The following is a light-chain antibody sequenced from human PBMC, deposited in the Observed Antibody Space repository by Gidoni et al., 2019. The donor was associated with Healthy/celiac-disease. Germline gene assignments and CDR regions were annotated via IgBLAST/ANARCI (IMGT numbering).Light chain of an antibody. J-gene: IGKJ1*01. V-gene: IGKV3-20*01. Sequence: EIGLTPSPGTLSLSPGERATLSCRASQSVSSSYLAWYQQKPGQAPRLLIYGASSRATGIPDRFSGSGSGTDFTLTISRLEPEDLAVYYCQQYGSSPRTFXQXTKVEIK. CDR1: QSVSSSY. CDR2: GAS. CDR3: QQYGSSPRT.